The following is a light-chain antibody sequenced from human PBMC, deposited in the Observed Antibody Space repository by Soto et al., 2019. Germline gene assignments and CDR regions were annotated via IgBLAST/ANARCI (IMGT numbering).Light chain of an antibody. V-gene: IGKV1-5*03. Sequence: DIQMTQSLSTLSAKVGARVTITCRASQSISSWLAWYQQRPGKAPKLLIYKASGLESGVPSRFSGSGSGTDFTLTISSLQPDDLATYYCQQYNSYSLLTFGGGTKV. CDR3: QQYNSYSLLT. J-gene: IGKJ4*01. CDR1: QSISSW. CDR2: KAS.